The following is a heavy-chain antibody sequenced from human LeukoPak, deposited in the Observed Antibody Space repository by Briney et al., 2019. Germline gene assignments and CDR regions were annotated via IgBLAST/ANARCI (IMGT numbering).Heavy chain of an antibody. Sequence: PGGSLRLSCAASGFTFSNYSMNWVRQAPGKGLEWVSSISSSSSYIYYADSVKGRFTISRDNAKNSLYLQMNSLRAEDTAVYYCARAEDYHIVVVPAAHNWFDPWGQGTLVTVSS. CDR1: GFTFSNYS. CDR2: ISSSSSYI. D-gene: IGHD2-2*01. V-gene: IGHV3-21*01. CDR3: ARAEDYHIVVVPAAHNWFDP. J-gene: IGHJ5*02.